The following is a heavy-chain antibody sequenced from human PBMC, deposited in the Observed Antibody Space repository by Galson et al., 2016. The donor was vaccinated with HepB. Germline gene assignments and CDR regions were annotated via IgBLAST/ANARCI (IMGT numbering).Heavy chain of an antibody. D-gene: IGHD6-13*01. V-gene: IGHV3-23*01. CDR1: GFTFINYA. CDR3: VSWDSIRWFED. Sequence: SLRLSCAGSGFTFINYAMGWVRQAPGKGLEWVSYISGAGGRTKYADSVKGRFIISKDDSRNTLFLQMDRLRAEDTAVYYCVSWDSIRWFEDWGQGSLVTVS. J-gene: IGHJ4*02. CDR2: ISGAGGRT.